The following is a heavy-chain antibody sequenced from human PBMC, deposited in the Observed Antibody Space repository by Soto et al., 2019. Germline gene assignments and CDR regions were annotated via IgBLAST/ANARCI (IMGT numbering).Heavy chain of an antibody. D-gene: IGHD3-22*01. CDR2: VFGNGAGTP. J-gene: IGHJ4*02. V-gene: IGHV4-4*07. Sequence: QVQLQESGPGLVRPSETLSLTCSVSGSSFTGDYWSWIRQPAGKGLEWIGRVFGNGAGTPIYNSSLKNQVTMSVDSSTKQFSLKLTSVTAADTAVYFCARDLPPYDRRRQSAGAFEDWGQGILVTVSS. CDR3: ARDLPPYDRRRQSAGAFED. CDR1: GSSFTGDY.